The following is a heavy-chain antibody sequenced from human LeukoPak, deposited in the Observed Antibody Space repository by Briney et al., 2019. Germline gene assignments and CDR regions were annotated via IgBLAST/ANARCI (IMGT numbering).Heavy chain of an antibody. CDR3: ARDQGSWNYGDY. CDR2: IKQDGSGK. CDR1: GFTFSSNG. J-gene: IGHJ4*02. V-gene: IGHV3-7*01. Sequence: GGSLRLSCAASGFTFSSNGMSWVRQAPGKGLEWVANIKQDGSGKYYVDSVKGRFTISRDNAKNSLYLQMNSLRAEDTAVYYCARDQGSWNYGDYWGQGTLVTVSS. D-gene: IGHD1-7*01.